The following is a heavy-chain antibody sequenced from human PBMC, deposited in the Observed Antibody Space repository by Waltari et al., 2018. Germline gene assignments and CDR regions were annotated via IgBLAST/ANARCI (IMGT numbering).Heavy chain of an antibody. D-gene: IGHD3-22*01. Sequence: EVQLVESGGGLVQPGGSLRLSCAASGFTFSSYWMSWVRQAPGKGLEWVANIKQDGSEKYYVDSGKGRFTISRDNAKNSLYLQMNSLRAEDTAVYYCARDPYYYDSSGPRGGFDYWGQGTLVTVSS. CDR2: IKQDGSEK. J-gene: IGHJ4*02. V-gene: IGHV3-7*01. CDR1: GFTFSSYW. CDR3: ARDPYYYDSSGPRGGFDY.